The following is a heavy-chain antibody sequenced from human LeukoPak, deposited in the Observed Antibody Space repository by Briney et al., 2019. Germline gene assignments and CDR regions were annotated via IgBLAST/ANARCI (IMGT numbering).Heavy chain of an antibody. CDR3: ARDGPRYSSSPPDY. J-gene: IGHJ4*02. CDR1: GFTFSSYA. CDR2: ISGSGGST. Sequence: GGSLRLSCAASGFTFSSYAMSWVRQAPGKGLEWVSAISGSGGSTYYADSVKGRFTISRDNSKNTLYLQMNSLRAEDTAVYYCARDGPRYSSSPPDYWGQGTLVTVSS. V-gene: IGHV3-23*01. D-gene: IGHD6-6*01.